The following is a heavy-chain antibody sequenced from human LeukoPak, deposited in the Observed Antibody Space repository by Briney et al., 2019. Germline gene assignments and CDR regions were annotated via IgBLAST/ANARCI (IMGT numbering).Heavy chain of an antibody. Sequence: GGSLRLSCAASGLTFSSRWMSWVRQAPGKGLEWVGNIQPDGSEQYPVDSVKGRFTISRDNSKNTLYLQMNSLRAEDTAVYYCAKENQRGYSGYGIDYWGQGTLVTVSS. J-gene: IGHJ4*02. CDR3: AKENQRGYSGYGIDY. CDR1: GLTFSSRW. D-gene: IGHD5-12*01. CDR2: IQPDGSEQ. V-gene: IGHV3-7*01.